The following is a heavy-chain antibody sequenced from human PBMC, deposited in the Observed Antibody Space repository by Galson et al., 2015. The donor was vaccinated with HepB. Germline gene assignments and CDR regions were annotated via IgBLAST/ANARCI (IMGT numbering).Heavy chain of an antibody. CDR2: IYSGGST. Sequence: LRLSCAASGFTVSSNYMSWVRQAPGKGLEWVSVIYSGGSTYYADSVKGRFTISRDNSKNTLHLQMNSLRAEDTAVYYCARRPEYSAGEIYYFDYWGQGTLVTVSS. V-gene: IGHV3-66*01. CDR1: GFTVSSNY. D-gene: IGHD6-13*01. J-gene: IGHJ4*02. CDR3: ARRPEYSAGEIYYFDY.